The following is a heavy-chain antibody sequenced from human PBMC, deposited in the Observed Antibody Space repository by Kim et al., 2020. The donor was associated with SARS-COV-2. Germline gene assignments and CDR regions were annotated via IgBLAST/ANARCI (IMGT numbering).Heavy chain of an antibody. CDR1: GFTFSSYW. J-gene: IGHJ4*02. D-gene: IGHD3-16*02. Sequence: GGSLRLSCAASGFTFSSYWMSWVRQAPGKGLEWVANIKQDGSEKYYVDSVKGRFTISRDNAKNSLYLQMNSLRAEDTAVYYCASTLQPLRLGELSFDYWGQGTLVTVSS. V-gene: IGHV3-7*01. CDR3: ASTLQPLRLGELSFDY. CDR2: IKQDGSEK.